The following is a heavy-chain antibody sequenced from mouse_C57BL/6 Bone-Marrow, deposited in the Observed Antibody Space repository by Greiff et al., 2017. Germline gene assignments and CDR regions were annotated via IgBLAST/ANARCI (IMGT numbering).Heavy chain of an antibody. D-gene: IGHD2-1*01. CDR3: VSSLPCMVPYGYFDV. V-gene: IGHV1-9*01. CDR1: GYTFTGYW. J-gene: IGHJ1*03. CDR2: ILPGSGST. Sequence: QVQLQQSGAELMKPGASVKLSCKATGYTFTGYWIEWVKQRPGHGLEWIGEILPGSGSTNYNEKFKGKATFTADTSSNTAYMQLSSLTTGDSAIYYGVSSLPCMVPYGYFDVWGTGTTVTVSS.